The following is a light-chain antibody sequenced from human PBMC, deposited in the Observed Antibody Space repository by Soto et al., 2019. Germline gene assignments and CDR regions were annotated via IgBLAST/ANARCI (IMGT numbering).Light chain of an antibody. CDR2: DAS. J-gene: IGKJ1*01. CDR1: QSISRW. Sequence: DIQMTQSPSTLSASVGDRVTITCRASQSISRWLAGYQQKPGKVPKLLIYDASSLESGVPSRFSGSGSGTDFTLTITCLQSEDFATYYCQQYYSYPRTFGQGTKVDI. V-gene: IGKV1-5*01. CDR3: QQYYSYPRT.